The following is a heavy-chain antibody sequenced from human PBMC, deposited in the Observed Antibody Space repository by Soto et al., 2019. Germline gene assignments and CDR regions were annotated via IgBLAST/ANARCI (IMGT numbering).Heavy chain of an antibody. J-gene: IGHJ4*02. CDR2: INAGNGNT. Sequence: ASVKVSCKASGYTFTSYAMHWVRQAPGQRLEWMGWINAGNGNTKYSQKFRGRVTITRDTSASTAYMELSSLRSEDTAVYYCARDLGSYYFDYWGQGTLVTVSS. V-gene: IGHV1-3*01. CDR1: GYTFTSYA. CDR3: ARDLGSYYFDY. D-gene: IGHD1-26*01.